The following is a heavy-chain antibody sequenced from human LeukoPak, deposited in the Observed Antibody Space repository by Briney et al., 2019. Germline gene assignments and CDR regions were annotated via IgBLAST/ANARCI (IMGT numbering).Heavy chain of an antibody. CDR1: GYTFTGYY. V-gene: IGHV1-2*06. Sequence: GASVKVSCKASGYTFTGYYMHWVRQAPGQGLEWMGRINPNSGGTNYAQKFQGRVTITADESTSTAYMELSSLRSEDTAVYYCAREAQWLESYYYGMDVWGQGTTVTVSS. CDR2: INPNSGGT. CDR3: AREAQWLESYYYGMDV. D-gene: IGHD6-19*01. J-gene: IGHJ6*02.